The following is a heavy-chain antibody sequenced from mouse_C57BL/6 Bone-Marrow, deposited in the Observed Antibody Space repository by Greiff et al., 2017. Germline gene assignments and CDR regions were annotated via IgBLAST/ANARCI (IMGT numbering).Heavy chain of an antibody. CDR3: AGYDGAFDY. Sequence: EVQRVESGAELVKPGASVKLSCTASGFNITGYYMPWVNQRTEQGLEWIGRIDPEDGENKYAPKFQGKATITADTSSNTAYLQLSSLTSEGTAVYYCAGYDGAFDYWGQGTLLTVSA. CDR2: IDPEDGEN. CDR1: GFNITGYY. J-gene: IGHJ2*01. V-gene: IGHV14-2*01. D-gene: IGHD2-2*01.